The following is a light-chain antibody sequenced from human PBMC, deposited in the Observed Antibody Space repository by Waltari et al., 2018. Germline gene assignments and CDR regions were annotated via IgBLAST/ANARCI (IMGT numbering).Light chain of an antibody. J-gene: IGKJ1*01. Sequence: EIVLTQSPGTLSLSQGERATPSCRASQSVSRYLAWYQLRPGQAPRLLIYHTSIRATGIPDRFSGSGSGTDFTLTINRLEPEDFAAYYCQKYDSLPATFGQGTKVEIK. CDR2: HTS. V-gene: IGKV3-20*01. CDR3: QKYDSLPAT. CDR1: QSVSRY.